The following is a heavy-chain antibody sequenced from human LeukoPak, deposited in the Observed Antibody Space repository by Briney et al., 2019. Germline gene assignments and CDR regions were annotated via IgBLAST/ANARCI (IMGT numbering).Heavy chain of an antibody. CDR1: GFTFSSYS. J-gene: IGHJ5*02. D-gene: IGHD3-10*01. CDR3: AKFMVRGVIIPDLRTNWFDP. V-gene: IGHV3-48*01. CDR2: ISSSSSTI. Sequence: GGSLRLSCAASGFTFSSYSMNWVRQAPGKGLEWVSYISSSSSTIYYADSVKGRFTISRDNSKNTLYLQMNSLRAEDTAVYYCAKFMVRGVIIPDLRTNWFDPWGQGTLVTVSS.